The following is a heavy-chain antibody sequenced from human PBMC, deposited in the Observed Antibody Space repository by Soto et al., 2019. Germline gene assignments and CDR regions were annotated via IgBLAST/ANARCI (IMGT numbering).Heavy chain of an antibody. Sequence: SVKVSCKSSGGTFSNDIITWVRQAPGQGLEWMGRIVLLLNIANYAQKFQGRVTITADKSTGTAYMELNNVRTEDTAVYYCARLPFPWGWFAPWGQGTLVTVSS. V-gene: IGHV1-69*02. CDR2: IVLLLNIA. CDR1: GGTFSNDI. D-gene: IGHD3-16*01. CDR3: ARLPFPWGWFAP. J-gene: IGHJ5*02.